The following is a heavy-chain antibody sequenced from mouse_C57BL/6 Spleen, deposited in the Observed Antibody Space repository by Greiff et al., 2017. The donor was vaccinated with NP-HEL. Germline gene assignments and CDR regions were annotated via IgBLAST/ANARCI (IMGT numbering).Heavy chain of an antibody. CDR1: GYTFTDYY. D-gene: IGHD1-1*01. J-gene: IGHJ1*03. CDR2: INPNNGGT. CDR3: ARSYYYGSSPHWYFDV. V-gene: IGHV1-26*01. Sequence: EVQLQQSGPELVKPGASVKISCKASGYTFTDYYMNWVKQSHGKSLEWIGDINPNNGGTSYNQKFKGKATLTVDKSSSTAYMELRSLTSEDSAVYYCARSYYYGSSPHWYFDVWGTGTTVTVSS.